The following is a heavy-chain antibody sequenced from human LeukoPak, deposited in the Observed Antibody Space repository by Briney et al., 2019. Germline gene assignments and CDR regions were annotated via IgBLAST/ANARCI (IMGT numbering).Heavy chain of an antibody. D-gene: IGHD2-15*01. V-gene: IGHV3-7*01. CDR3: ARDTADCSGGSCYSPLGFYYYMDV. Sequence: GGSLRLSCAASGFTFSSYWMSWVRQAPGKGLEWVANIKQDGSERYYVDSVKGRFTISRDNAKNSLYLQMNSPRAENTAVYYCARDTADCSGGSCYSPLGFYYYMDVWGKGTTVTVSS. J-gene: IGHJ6*03. CDR2: IKQDGSER. CDR1: GFTFSSYW.